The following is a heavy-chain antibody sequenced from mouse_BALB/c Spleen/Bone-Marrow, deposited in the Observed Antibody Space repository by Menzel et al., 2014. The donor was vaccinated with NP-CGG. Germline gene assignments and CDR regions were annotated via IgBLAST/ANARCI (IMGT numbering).Heavy chain of an antibody. Sequence: EVMLVESGGGLVQPGGSLKLSCAASGFTFSSYTMSWVRQTPEKRLEWVAYISNGGGSTYYPDTVKGRFTISRDNAKNSLYLQMSSLKSVDTAKYYYARHGYYDSRAMDYWGQGTSVTVSS. CDR1: GFTFSSYT. J-gene: IGHJ4*01. CDR2: ISNGGGST. CDR3: ARHGYYDSRAMDY. V-gene: IGHV5-12-2*01. D-gene: IGHD1-1*01.